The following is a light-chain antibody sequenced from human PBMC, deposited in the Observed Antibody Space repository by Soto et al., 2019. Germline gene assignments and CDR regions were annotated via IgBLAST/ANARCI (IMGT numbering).Light chain of an antibody. J-gene: IGKJ4*01. CDR2: DAS. V-gene: IGKV3-11*01. CDR1: QSVSSY. CDR3: QQRSNWLT. Sequence: EIVLTQSPATLSLSPGERATLSCRASQSVSSYLAWYQQKPGQALRLLIHDASSRATGIPARFSGSGSGTDFPLTISSLEPEDFAVYYCQQRSNWLTFGGGTKVEIK.